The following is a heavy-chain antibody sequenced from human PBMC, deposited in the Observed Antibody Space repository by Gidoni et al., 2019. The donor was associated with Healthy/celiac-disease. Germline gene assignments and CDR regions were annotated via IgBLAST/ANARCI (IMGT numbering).Heavy chain of an antibody. CDR3: AKGHDSSGYYPNWFDP. D-gene: IGHD3-22*01. J-gene: IGHJ5*02. Sequence: EVQLVESGGGLVQPGGSLRLSCAASGFTFSSYAMSWVRQAPGKGLEWVSAISGSGGSTSYADSVKGRFTISRDNSKNTLYLQMNSLRAEDTAVYYCAKGHDSSGYYPNWFDPWGQGTLVTVSS. V-gene: IGHV3-23*04. CDR2: ISGSGGST. CDR1: GFTFSSYA.